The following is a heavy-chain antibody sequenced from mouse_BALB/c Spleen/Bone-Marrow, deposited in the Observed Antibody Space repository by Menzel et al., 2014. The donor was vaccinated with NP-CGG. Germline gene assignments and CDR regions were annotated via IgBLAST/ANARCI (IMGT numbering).Heavy chain of an antibody. CDR2: INNGRGST. CDR1: GFTFIAYT. Sequence: EVQVVESGGGLVEPGGSLKLSCAASGFTFIAYTMSWVRQTPEKRLEWVAYINNGRGSTYYPDTVKGRFTISRGNAKNTLYLQMSSLKSEDTAMYYCARHGEERPVLAMDYWGQGTSVTVSS. V-gene: IGHV5-12-2*01. J-gene: IGHJ4*01. CDR3: ARHGEERPVLAMDY. D-gene: IGHD2-14*01.